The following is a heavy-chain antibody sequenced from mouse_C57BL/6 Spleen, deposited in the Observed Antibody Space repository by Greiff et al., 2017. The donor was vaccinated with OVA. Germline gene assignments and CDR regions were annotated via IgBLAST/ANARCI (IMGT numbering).Heavy chain of an antibody. CDR1: GYSITSGYY. CDR2: ISYDGSN. Sequence: ESGPGLVKPSQSLSLTCSVTGYSITSGYYWNWIRQFPGNKLEWMGYISYDGSNNYNPSLKNRISITRDTSKNQFFLKLNSVTTEDTATYYCARGGGSSLYAMDYWGQGTSVTVSS. V-gene: IGHV3-6*01. D-gene: IGHD1-1*01. J-gene: IGHJ4*01. CDR3: ARGGGSSLYAMDY.